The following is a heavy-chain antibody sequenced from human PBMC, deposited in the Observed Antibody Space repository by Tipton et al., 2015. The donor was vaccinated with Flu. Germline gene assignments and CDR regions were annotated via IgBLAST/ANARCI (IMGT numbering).Heavy chain of an antibody. CDR1: GFTFSSYS. CDR3: ARELAYCSSTRRHNLYGMDV. D-gene: IGHD2-2*01. V-gene: IGHV3-21*04. J-gene: IGHJ6*02. Sequence: GSLRLSCAASGFTFSSYSMNWVRQAPGKGLEWVSSISSSSSYIYYADSVKGRFTISRDDAKNSLYLQMNSLRAEDTAVYYCARELAYCSSTRRHNLYGMDVWGQGTTVTVSS. CDR2: ISSSSSYI.